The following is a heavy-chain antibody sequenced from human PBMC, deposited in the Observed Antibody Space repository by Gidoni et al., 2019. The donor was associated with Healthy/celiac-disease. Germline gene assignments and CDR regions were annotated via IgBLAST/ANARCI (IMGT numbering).Heavy chain of an antibody. CDR1: GFSLSSSGMR. D-gene: IGHD2-15*01. Sequence: QVTLKESGPALVKPTQTLTLTCTFSGFSLSSSGMRVSWIRQPPGKALEWLARIDWDDDIFYSTSLKTRLTISKDTSKNQVVLTMTNMDPVDTATYYCARMLLGGSDAFDIWGQGTMVTVSS. J-gene: IGHJ3*02. V-gene: IGHV2-70*04. CDR2: IDWDDDI. CDR3: ARMLLGGSDAFDI.